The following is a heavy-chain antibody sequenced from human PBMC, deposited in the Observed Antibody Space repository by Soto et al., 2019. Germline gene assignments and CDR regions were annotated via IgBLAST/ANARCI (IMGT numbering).Heavy chain of an antibody. CDR1: GFSFSSYT. J-gene: IGHJ4*02. D-gene: IGHD2-15*01. Sequence: EVQVVESGGGLVRPGGSLRLSCVTSGFSFSSYTMHWVRQAPGRGLEWVSDISSGSTTISYTDSGKGRFSVSRDNAKNSLYLRMNSLRAEDTAVYYCAREREYCSGGNCYETGADYWGQGTLVTVSS. CDR3: AREREYCSGGNCYETGADY. CDR2: ISSGSTTI. V-gene: IGHV3-48*01.